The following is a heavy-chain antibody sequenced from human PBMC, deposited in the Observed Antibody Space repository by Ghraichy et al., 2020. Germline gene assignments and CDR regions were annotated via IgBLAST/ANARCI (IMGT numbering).Heavy chain of an antibody. V-gene: IGHV1-18*01. J-gene: IGHJ4*02. Sequence: ASVKVSCKASGYTFTSYGISWVRQAPGQGLEWMGWISAYNGNTNYAQKLQGRVTMTTDTSTSTAYMELRSLRSDDTAVYYCARVNTDYCSSTSCYEVDYWGQGTLVTVSS. D-gene: IGHD2-2*01. CDR2: ISAYNGNT. CDR3: ARVNTDYCSSTSCYEVDY. CDR1: GYTFTSYG.